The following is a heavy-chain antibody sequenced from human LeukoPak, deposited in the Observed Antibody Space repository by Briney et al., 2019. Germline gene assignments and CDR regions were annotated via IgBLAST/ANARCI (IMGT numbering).Heavy chain of an antibody. D-gene: IGHD3-22*01. J-gene: IGHJ4*02. Sequence: QAGGSLRLSCAASGFTFRSYAMSWVRQAPGKGLEWVSTVTGGGGTTYYADSVKGRFTISRDNSKNTLYLQMNSLRAEDTAVYYCARDYYDSSGAGSLWGQGTLVTVSS. V-gene: IGHV3-23*01. CDR2: VTGGGGTT. CDR1: GFTFRSYA. CDR3: ARDYYDSSGAGSL.